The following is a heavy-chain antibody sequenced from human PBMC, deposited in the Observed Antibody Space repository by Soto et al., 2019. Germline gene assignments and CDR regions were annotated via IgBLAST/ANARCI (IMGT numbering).Heavy chain of an antibody. CDR1: GYPFSDNQ. CDR3: ARKHSLDYIRWGLDP. V-gene: IGHV1-2*02. D-gene: IGHD4-4*01. Sequence: QVQLVQSGSEVKKPGASVKVSCKASGYPFSDNQIHWLRRAPGQALEWMGRINPKSDDTNYAQKFQGRVTMTRDTSIDTAYLELTGLTSDDTATYYCARKHSLDYIRWGLDPWGQGTLVTVSS. J-gene: IGHJ5*02. CDR2: INPKSDDT.